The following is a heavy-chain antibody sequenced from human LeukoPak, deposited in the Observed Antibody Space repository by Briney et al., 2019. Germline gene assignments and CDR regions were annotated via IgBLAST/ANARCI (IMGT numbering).Heavy chain of an antibody. Sequence: SETLSLTCAVYGGSFSGYYWGWIRQPPGKGLEWIGEINHSGSTNYNPSLKSRVTISVDTSKNQFSLKLSSVTAADTAVYYCASLRGRIAAAGSFDYWGQGTLVTVSS. V-gene: IGHV4-34*01. CDR1: GGSFSGYY. CDR3: ASLRGRIAAAGSFDY. CDR2: INHSGST. J-gene: IGHJ4*02. D-gene: IGHD6-13*01.